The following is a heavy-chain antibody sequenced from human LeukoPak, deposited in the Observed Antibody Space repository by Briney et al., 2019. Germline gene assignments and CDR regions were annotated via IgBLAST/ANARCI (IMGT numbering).Heavy chain of an antibody. D-gene: IGHD6-19*01. V-gene: IGHV4-30-2*01. CDR3: ARTPGEGGWYGM. Sequence: SETLSLTCTVSGGSISSGGYYWSWIRQPPGKGLEWIGYIYHSGSTYYNPSLKSRVTISVDRSKNQFSLKLSSVTAADTAVYYCARTPGEGGWYGMWGQGTLVTVSS. CDR2: IYHSGST. J-gene: IGHJ4*02. CDR1: GGSISSGGYY.